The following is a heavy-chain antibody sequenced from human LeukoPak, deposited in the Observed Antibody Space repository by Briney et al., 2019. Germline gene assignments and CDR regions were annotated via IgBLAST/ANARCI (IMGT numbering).Heavy chain of an antibody. Sequence: GGSLRLSCAASGSTFSSYAMSWVRQAPGKGLEWVSGISGSGGSTYYADSVKGRFTISRDNSKNTLYLQMNSLRAEDTAVYYCAKFSGSGTYYLYYFDYWGQGTLVTVSS. CDR3: AKFSGSGTYYLYYFDY. J-gene: IGHJ4*02. CDR2: ISGSGGST. CDR1: GSTFSSYA. V-gene: IGHV3-23*01. D-gene: IGHD3-10*01.